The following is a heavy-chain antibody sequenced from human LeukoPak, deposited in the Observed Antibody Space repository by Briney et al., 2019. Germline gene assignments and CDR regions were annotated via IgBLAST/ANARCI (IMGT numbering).Heavy chain of an antibody. D-gene: IGHD3-22*01. CDR1: GFTVSSNY. CDR2: IYSGGST. Sequence: GGSLRLSCAASGFTVSSNYMSWVRQAPGKGLEWVSVIYSGGSTYYADSVKGRFTISRDNSKNTLYLQMSSLGAEDTAVYYCARDADTSSHYSIFDYWGQGTLVTASS. J-gene: IGHJ4*02. CDR3: ARDADTSSHYSIFDY. V-gene: IGHV3-53*01.